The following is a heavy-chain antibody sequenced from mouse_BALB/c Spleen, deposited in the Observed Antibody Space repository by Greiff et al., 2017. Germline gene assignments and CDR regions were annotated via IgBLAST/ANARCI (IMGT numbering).Heavy chain of an antibody. CDR3: ARHWPERYFDV. J-gene: IGHJ1*01. CDR1: GYAFTNYL. V-gene: IGHV1-54*01. CDR2: INPGSGGT. D-gene: IGHD4-1*01. Sequence: QVQLQQSGAELVRPGTSVKVSCKASGYAFTNYLIEWVKQRPGQGLEWIGVINPGSGGTNYNEKFKGKATLTADKSSSTAYMQLSSLTSDDSAVYFCARHWPERYFDVWGAGTTVTVSS.